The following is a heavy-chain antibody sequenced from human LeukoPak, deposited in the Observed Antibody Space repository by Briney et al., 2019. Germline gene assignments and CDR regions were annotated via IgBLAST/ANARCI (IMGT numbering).Heavy chain of an antibody. CDR1: GFTFSSYV. CDR2: ISGSGGST. D-gene: IGHD5-12*01. J-gene: IGHJ4*02. V-gene: IGHV3-23*01. CDR3: ARVRGYSGYALRY. Sequence: GGSLRLSCAASGFTFSSYVMSWVRQAPGKGLEWVSTISGSGGSTYYADSVKGRFTISRDNSKNTLYLQMNSLRAEDTAVYYCARVRGYSGYALRYWGQGTLVTVSS.